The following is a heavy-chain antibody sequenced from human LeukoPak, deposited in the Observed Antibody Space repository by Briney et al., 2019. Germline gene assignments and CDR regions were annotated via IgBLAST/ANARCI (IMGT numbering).Heavy chain of an antibody. CDR2: VSRSISSI. D-gene: IGHD3-10*01. CDR3: ATGGGGEVRGVIPFDY. V-gene: IGHV3-21*01. CDR1: GFTFSYYS. Sequence: GGSLRLSCVASGFTFSYYSMNWVRQAPGKGLEWVSSVSRSISSIYYADSVKGRFTISRDNAKNLLYLQMNSLRAEDTAVYYCATGGGGEVRGVIPFDYWGQGTLVTVSS. J-gene: IGHJ4*02.